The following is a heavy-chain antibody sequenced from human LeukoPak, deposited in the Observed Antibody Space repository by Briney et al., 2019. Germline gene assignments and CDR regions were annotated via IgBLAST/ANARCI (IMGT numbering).Heavy chain of an antibody. Sequence: GGSLRLSCAASGFTFSSYAMSWVRRAPGKGLEWVSSISTSSSYIYYADSVRGRFTISRDNAKNSLYLQMNSLRAEDTAVYYCARYDSTDYWGQGTLVTVSS. V-gene: IGHV3-21*01. CDR1: GFTFSSYA. CDR3: ARYDSTDY. CDR2: ISTSSSYI. D-gene: IGHD3-22*01. J-gene: IGHJ4*02.